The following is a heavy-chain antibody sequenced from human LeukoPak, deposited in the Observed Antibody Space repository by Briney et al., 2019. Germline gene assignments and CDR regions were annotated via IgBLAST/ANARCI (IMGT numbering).Heavy chain of an antibody. J-gene: IGHJ5*02. V-gene: IGHV1-69*04. Sequence: SVKVSCKASGGTFSSYAFSWVRQAPGQGLEWMGRIIPILGIANYAQKFQGRVTITADKSTSTAYMELSSLRSEDTAVYYCARDPLPDIVGATWGQGTLVTVSS. CDR3: ARDPLPDIVGAT. D-gene: IGHD1-26*01. CDR1: GGTFSSYA. CDR2: IIPILGIA.